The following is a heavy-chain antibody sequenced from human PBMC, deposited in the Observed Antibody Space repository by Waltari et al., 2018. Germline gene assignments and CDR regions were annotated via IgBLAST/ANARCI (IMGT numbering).Heavy chain of an antibody. V-gene: IGHV4-34*01. CDR1: GGSFSRYY. CDR2: NNLSGRS. Sequence: QVRLQQWGAGLLKPSETLSLTCAVYGGSFSRYYWSWIRQRPGKGLEWIGENNLSGRSNYNPSLKRRVSISLDTSKSQVSLTLTSVIAADTAVYYCARNPTRGASGWLDFWGQGTSVTVSS. J-gene: IGHJ5*01. D-gene: IGHD6-19*01. CDR3: ARNPTRGASGWLDF.